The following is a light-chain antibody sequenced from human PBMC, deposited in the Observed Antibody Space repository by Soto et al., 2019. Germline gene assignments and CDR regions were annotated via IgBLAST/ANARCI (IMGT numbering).Light chain of an antibody. J-gene: IGLJ1*01. CDR1: SSNIGNNY. V-gene: IGLV1-51*01. Sequence: QSVLTQPPSVSAAPGQKVTISCYGSSSNIGNNYVSWYQQLPGTAPKLLIYDNNNRPSGIPDRFSGSKSGTSATLGITGLQTGDEDDYYCGTWDSSLSAYVFGTGTKVTVL. CDR2: DNN. CDR3: GTWDSSLSAYV.